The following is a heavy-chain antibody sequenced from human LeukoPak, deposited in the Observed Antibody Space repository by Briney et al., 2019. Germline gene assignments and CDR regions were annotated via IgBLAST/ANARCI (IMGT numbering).Heavy chain of an antibody. V-gene: IGHV3-21*01. D-gene: IGHD1-26*01. J-gene: IGHJ4*02. CDR3: ARVYGGSPSGYFDY. CDR1: GFTFSSYS. CDR2: ISSSSSSYI. Sequence: GGALRLSCAASGFTFSSYSMNWVRQAPGKGLEWVSSISSSSSSYIYYADSVKGRFTISRDNAKNSLYLQMNSLRAEDTAVYYCARVYGGSPSGYFDYWGQGTLVTVSS.